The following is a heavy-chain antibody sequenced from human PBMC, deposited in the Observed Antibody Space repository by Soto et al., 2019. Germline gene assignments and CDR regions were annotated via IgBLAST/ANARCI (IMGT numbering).Heavy chain of an antibody. CDR2: IFYLGSS. CDR1: GDSIISSDFY. CDR3: ARHSLALRKNNWFDP. V-gene: IGHV4-39*01. J-gene: IGHJ5*02. Sequence: KPSETLSLTCTVSGDSIISSDFYWGWVRQPPGKGLEWIGSIFYLGSSYYNPSLKIRVTMSVDTSKNQFSLRLRSVTAADTALYFCARHSLALRKNNWFDPWGQGIMVTVSS. D-gene: IGHD3-3*02.